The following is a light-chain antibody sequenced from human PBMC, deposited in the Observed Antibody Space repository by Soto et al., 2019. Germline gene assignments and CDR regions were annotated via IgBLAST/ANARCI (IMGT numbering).Light chain of an antibody. J-gene: IGKJ1*01. CDR3: QQYGSSLWT. Sequence: EIVLTQSPGTLSLSPGEGATLSCRASQSVSSSYLAWYQQKPGQAPRLLIYGASSRATGIPDRFSGSGSGTDFTLTINRLEPEDFAVYYCQQYGSSLWTFGQGTKVDIK. V-gene: IGKV3-20*01. CDR1: QSVSSSY. CDR2: GAS.